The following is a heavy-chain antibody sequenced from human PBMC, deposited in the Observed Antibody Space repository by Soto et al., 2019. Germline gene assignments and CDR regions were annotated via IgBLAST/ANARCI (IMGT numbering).Heavy chain of an antibody. J-gene: IGHJ4*02. Sequence: GGSLRLSCAASGFTFSSYAMSWVRQAPGKGLEWVSAISGSGGSTYYTDSVKGRFTISRDNSKNTLYLQMNSLRAEDTAVYYCAKASFADYYDSSGYYYFLDYWGQGTLVTVSS. V-gene: IGHV3-23*01. CDR1: GFTFSSYA. D-gene: IGHD3-22*01. CDR3: AKASFADYYDSSGYYYFLDY. CDR2: ISGSGGST.